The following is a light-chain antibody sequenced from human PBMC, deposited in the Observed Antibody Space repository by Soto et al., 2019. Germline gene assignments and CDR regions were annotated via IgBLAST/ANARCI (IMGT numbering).Light chain of an antibody. CDR2: LNSDGSH. CDR1: SGHSSYA. J-gene: IGLJ1*01. V-gene: IGLV4-69*01. Sequence: QLVLTQSPSASASLGASVKLTCTLSSGHSSYAIAWHQQQPEKGPRYLMKLNSDGSHSKGDGIPDRFSGSSSGAERYLISSSLQSEDDADYYCQTWGTGIHVFGTGTKLTVL. CDR3: QTWGTGIHV.